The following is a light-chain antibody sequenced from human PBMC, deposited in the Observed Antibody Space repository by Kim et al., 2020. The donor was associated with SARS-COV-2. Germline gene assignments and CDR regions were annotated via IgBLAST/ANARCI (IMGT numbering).Light chain of an antibody. CDR2: WAS. V-gene: IGKV4-1*01. Sequence: DIVMTQSPDSLALSLGERATITCKSSQTILYRSSNANYLAWYQQKPRQPPKLPIYWASTRESGVPDRFSGSGSGTDFTLTISHLQAEDVAIYFCQQYFATPYTFGQGTKLEI. J-gene: IGKJ2*01. CDR1: QTILYRSSNANY. CDR3: QQYFATPYT.